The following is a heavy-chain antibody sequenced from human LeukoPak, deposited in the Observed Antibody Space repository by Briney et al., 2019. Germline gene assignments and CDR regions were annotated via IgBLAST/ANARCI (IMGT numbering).Heavy chain of an antibody. V-gene: IGHV3-30*18. CDR2: ISYDGSNK. J-gene: IGHJ4*02. D-gene: IGHD7-27*01. Sequence: GGSLRLSCAASGFTFSSYGMHWVRQAPGKGLEWVAVISYDGSNKYYADSVKGRFTISRDNSKNTLYLQMNSLRAEDTAVYYCAKDVWGYRSRSMPNDYWGQGTLVTVSS. CDR1: GFTFSSYG. CDR3: AKDVWGYRSRSMPNDY.